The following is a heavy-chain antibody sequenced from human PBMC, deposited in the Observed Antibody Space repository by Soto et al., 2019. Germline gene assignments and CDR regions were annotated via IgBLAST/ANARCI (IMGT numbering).Heavy chain of an antibody. CDR3: AKDQGGSYYYY. Sequence: GGSLRLSCAASGFTFSSYWMSWVRQAPGKGLEWVANIKQDGSEKYYADSVKGRFTISRDNSKNTLYLQMNSLRAEDTAVYYCAKDQGGSYYYYWGQGTLVTVSS. V-gene: IGHV3-7*01. D-gene: IGHD1-26*01. CDR1: GFTFSSYW. J-gene: IGHJ4*02. CDR2: IKQDGSEK.